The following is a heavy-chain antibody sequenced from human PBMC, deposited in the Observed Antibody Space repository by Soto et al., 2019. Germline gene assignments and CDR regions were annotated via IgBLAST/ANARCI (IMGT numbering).Heavy chain of an antibody. CDR1: GYTFTSYG. D-gene: IGHD1-26*01. CDR3: ARDRWGIVEATAPSYDAFDI. Sequence: ASVKVSFKASGYTFTSYGISGVRQAPGQGLEGMGWISAYNGNTNYAQKLQGRVTMTTDTSTSTAYMELRSLRSDDTAVYYCARDRWGIVEATAPSYDAFDIWGQGTMVTVSS. J-gene: IGHJ3*02. CDR2: ISAYNGNT. V-gene: IGHV1-18*01.